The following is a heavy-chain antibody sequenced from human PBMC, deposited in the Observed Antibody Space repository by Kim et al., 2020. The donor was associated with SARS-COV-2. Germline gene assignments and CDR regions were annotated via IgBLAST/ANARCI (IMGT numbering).Heavy chain of an antibody. J-gene: IGHJ6*02. D-gene: IGHD6-19*01. Sequence: SVKVSCKASGGTYSSYAISWVRQAPGQGLEWMGGIIPIFGTANYAQKFQGRVTITADESTSTAYTELSSLRSEDTAVYYWARSGGWSPYYYYGMDVWGQGTTVTVSS. CDR3: ARSGGWSPYYYYGMDV. CDR2: IIPIFGTA. CDR1: GGTYSSYA. V-gene: IGHV1-69*13.